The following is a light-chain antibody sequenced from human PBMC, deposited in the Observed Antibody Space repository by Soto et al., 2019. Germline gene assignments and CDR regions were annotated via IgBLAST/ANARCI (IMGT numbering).Light chain of an antibody. V-gene: IGLV1-40*01. Sequence: QSVLTQPPSVSGAPGQRVTISCTGSSSNIGAGYDVHWYQQLPGTAPKLLIYGNSNRPSGVPDRFSGSKSGTSASLAITGLQAEDEADYYCQSYDSSLSFYVFGTGPKLTVL. CDR3: QSYDSSLSFYV. CDR2: GNS. J-gene: IGLJ1*01. CDR1: SSNIGAGYD.